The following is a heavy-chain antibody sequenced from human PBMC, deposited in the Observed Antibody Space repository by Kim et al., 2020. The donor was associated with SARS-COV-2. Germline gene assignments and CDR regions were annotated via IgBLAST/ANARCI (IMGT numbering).Heavy chain of an antibody. V-gene: IGHV3-7*01. J-gene: IGHJ4*02. Sequence: KYYVDSVKGRFTISRDNAKNSLYLQMNSLRAEDTAVYYCARTAVAGIVDYWGQGTLVTVSS. CDR2: K. D-gene: IGHD6-19*01. CDR3: ARTAVAGIVDY.